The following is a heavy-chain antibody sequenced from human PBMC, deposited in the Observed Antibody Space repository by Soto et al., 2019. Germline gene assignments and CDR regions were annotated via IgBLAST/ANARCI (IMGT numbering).Heavy chain of an antibody. CDR2: ISYDGSNK. J-gene: IGHJ6*01. V-gene: IGHV3-30*03. CDR3: ATSRGDYGQYYCYNVMGV. D-gene: IGHD4-17*01. CDR1: GFTFSSYG. Sequence: GGSLRLSCAASGFTFSSYGMHWVRQAPGKGLEWVAVISYDGSNKYYADSVKGRFTISRDNSKNTLYLQMNSLRADDTAVYFCATSRGDYGQYYCYNVMGVWGKGPRITVSS.